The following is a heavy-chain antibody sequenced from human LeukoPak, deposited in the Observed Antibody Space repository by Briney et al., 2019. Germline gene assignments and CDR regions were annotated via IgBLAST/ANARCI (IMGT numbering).Heavy chain of an antibody. CDR1: GGSFSGYY. V-gene: IGHV4-34*01. J-gene: IGHJ4*02. CDR3: ARRKVRGVIITNHQYYFDY. Sequence: SETLSLTCAVYGGSFSGYYWSWIRQPPGKGLEWIGEINHSGSTNYNPSLKSRVTISVDTPKNQFSLKLSSVTAADTAVYYCARRKVRGVIITNHQYYFDYWGQGTLVTVSS. D-gene: IGHD3-10*01. CDR2: INHSGST.